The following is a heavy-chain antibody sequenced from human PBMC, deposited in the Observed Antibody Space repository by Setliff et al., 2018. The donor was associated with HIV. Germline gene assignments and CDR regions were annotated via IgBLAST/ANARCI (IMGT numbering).Heavy chain of an antibody. CDR3: ARMTAYYNFWRSTYYFDY. V-gene: IGHV1-18*01. J-gene: IGHJ4*02. CDR1: GYPFTSYG. CDR2: ISPYNDDT. Sequence: GASVKVSCKASGYPFTSYGICWVRQAPGQGLEWMGWISPYNDDTYYAEKFQGRVTMTTDTSTNTASMELTSLRSDDTAVYYCARMTAYYNFWRSTYYFDYWGQGTLVTVSS. D-gene: IGHD3-3*01.